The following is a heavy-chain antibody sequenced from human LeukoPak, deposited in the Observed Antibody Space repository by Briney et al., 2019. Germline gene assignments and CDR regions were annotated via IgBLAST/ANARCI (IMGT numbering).Heavy chain of an antibody. J-gene: IGHJ3*02. CDR2: ISWNSGSI. D-gene: IGHD6-19*01. V-gene: IGHV3-9*01. Sequence: AGGSLRLSCAASGFTFDDYAMHWVRHAPGKGLEWVSGISWNSGSIGYADSVKGRFTISRDNAKNSLYLQMNSLRAEDTALYYCAKSPRRVAGSDAFDIWGQGTMVTVSS. CDR1: GFTFDDYA. CDR3: AKSPRRVAGSDAFDI.